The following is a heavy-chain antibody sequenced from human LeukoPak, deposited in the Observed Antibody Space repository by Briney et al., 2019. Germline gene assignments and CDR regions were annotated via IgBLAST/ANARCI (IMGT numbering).Heavy chain of an antibody. CDR1: GFTFDDYA. D-gene: IGHD1-26*01. Sequence: PGRSLRLSCAASGFTFDDYAMHWVRQAPGKGLEWVSGISWNSGSIGYADSVKGRFTISRDNAKNSLYLQMNSLRAEDTALYYCAKGGSYFAFDYWGQGTLVTVSS. CDR2: ISWNSGSI. CDR3: AKGGSYFAFDY. V-gene: IGHV3-9*01. J-gene: IGHJ4*02.